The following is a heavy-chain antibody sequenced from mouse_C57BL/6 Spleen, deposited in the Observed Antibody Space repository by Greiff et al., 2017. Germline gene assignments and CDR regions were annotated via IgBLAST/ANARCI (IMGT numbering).Heavy chain of an antibody. CDR1: GYTFTSYG. Sequence: QVQLQQSGAELARPGASVKLSCKASGYTFTSYGISWVKQRTGQGLEWIGEIYPRSGNTYYNEKFKGKATLTADKSSSTAYMELPSLTSEGSVVYFCATPDSSGSFAYWGQGTLVTVSA. CDR3: ATPDSSGSFAY. V-gene: IGHV1-81*01. D-gene: IGHD3-2*02. CDR2: IYPRSGNT. J-gene: IGHJ3*01.